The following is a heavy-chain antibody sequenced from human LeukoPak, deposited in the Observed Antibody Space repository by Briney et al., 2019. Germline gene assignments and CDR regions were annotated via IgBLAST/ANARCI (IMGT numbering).Heavy chain of an antibody. Sequence: SETLSLTCTVSGGSISSYYWSWIRQPPGKGLEWIGEINHSGSTNYNPSLKSRVTISVDTSKNQSSLKLSSVTAADTAVYYCARGRGLWFGETRGMDVWGQGTTVTVSS. J-gene: IGHJ6*02. CDR1: GGSISSYY. CDR3: ARGRGLWFGETRGMDV. D-gene: IGHD3-10*01. CDR2: INHSGST. V-gene: IGHV4-34*01.